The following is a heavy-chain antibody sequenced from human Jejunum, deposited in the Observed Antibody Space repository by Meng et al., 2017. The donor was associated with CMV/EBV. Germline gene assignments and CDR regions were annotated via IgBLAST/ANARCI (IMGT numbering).Heavy chain of an antibody. V-gene: IGHV3-74*01. CDR1: GFAFSGDW. CDR2: INADGTTS. Sequence: SGFAFSGDWTHWVRQAPGKGLMLVSRINADGTTSGYADSVKGRFTISRDNANNMLYLQLDSLRAEDTAVYYCVTNLYCSTDGCRNYWGQGTLVTVSS. CDR3: VTNLYCSTDGCRNY. D-gene: IGHD2-2*01. J-gene: IGHJ4*02.